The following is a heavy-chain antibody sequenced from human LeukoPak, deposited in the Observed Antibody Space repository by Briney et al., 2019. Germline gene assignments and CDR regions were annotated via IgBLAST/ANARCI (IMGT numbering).Heavy chain of an antibody. CDR1: GFTFSTYS. Sequence: GGSLRLSCAVSGFTFSTYSMTWIRQAPGKGLEWVSSISSSSRNTYYTDSVKGRFTISRDNAKNSLYLQMSSLRAEDTAVYYCARGGTFGVDISDYWGQGTLVTVSS. D-gene: IGHD3-3*01. CDR2: ISSSSRNT. J-gene: IGHJ4*02. CDR3: ARGGTFGVDISDY. V-gene: IGHV3-21*01.